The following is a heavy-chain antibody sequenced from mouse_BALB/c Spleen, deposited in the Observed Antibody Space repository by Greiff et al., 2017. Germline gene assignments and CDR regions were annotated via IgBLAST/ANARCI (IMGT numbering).Heavy chain of an antibody. Sequence: QVQLQQPGAELVKPGASVKLSCKASGYTFTSYWMHWVKQRPGQGLEWIGEIDPSDSYTNYNQKFKGKATLTVDKSSSTAYMQLSSLTSEDSAVYYCARPTMITRAYAMDYWGQGTSVTVSA. CDR1: GYTFTSYW. CDR3: ARPTMITRAYAMDY. V-gene: IGHV1-69*02. D-gene: IGHD2-4*01. J-gene: IGHJ4*01. CDR2: IDPSDSYT.